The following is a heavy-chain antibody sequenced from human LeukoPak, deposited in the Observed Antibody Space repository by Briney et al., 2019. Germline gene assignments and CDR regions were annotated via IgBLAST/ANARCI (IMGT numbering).Heavy chain of an antibody. V-gene: IGHV5-51*01. D-gene: IGHD4-23*01. CDR1: GYSFTSYW. CDR3: ARGPEAVVTLYAFDI. CDR2: IYPGDSDT. J-gene: IGHJ3*02. Sequence: GESLKISCKGSGYSFTSYWIGWVRQMPGKGLEWMGIIYPGDSDTRYSPSFQGQVTISADKSISTAYLQWSSLKASDTAMYYCARGPEAVVTLYAFDIWGQGTMVTVSS.